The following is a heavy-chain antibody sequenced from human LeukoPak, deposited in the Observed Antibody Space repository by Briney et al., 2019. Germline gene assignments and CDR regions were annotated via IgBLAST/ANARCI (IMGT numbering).Heavy chain of an antibody. CDR2: IKSKTDGGTT. CDR1: GFTFSNAW. D-gene: IGHD3-3*01. Sequence: GGSLRLSCAASGFTFSNAWMSWVRQAPGKGLEWVGRIKSKTDGGTTDYAAPVKGRFTISRDDSKNTLYLQRNSLKTEDTAVYYCTTGKSYDFWSGYPVRDAFDIWGQGTMVTVSS. CDR3: TTGKSYDFWSGYPVRDAFDI. V-gene: IGHV3-15*01. J-gene: IGHJ3*02.